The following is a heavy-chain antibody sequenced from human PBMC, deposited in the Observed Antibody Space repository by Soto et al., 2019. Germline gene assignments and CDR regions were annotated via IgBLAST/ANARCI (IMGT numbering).Heavy chain of an antibody. CDR1: GGSISSGDYY. V-gene: IGHV4-30-4*01. D-gene: IGHD4-17*01. J-gene: IGHJ2*01. Sequence: QVQLQESGPGLVKPSQTLSLTCTVSGGSISSGDYYWIWIRQPPGKGLDWIGYIYYSGSTYYNPSLQRRVTISVDTSKNQFSLKLSSVNAADTAVYYCDRIKTRRDYGTHVSWYFDLWGRGTLVTVSS. CDR3: DRIKTRRDYGTHVSWYFDL. CDR2: IYYSGST.